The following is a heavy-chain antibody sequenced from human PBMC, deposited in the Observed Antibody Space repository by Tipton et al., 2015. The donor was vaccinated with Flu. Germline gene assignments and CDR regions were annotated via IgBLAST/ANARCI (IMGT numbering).Heavy chain of an antibody. Sequence: TLSLTCSLSGDSIGSNYYWGWIRQAPGKELEWIGFIYYSGRTKYNPSLQSRVTMSLDTSKKQFSLNLTSVTAADTAVYYCARVGVLRGDLDYWGQGTLVTVSS. J-gene: IGHJ4*02. D-gene: IGHD3-10*01. CDR3: ARVGVLRGDLDY. CDR1: GDSIGSNYY. CDR2: IYYSGRT. V-gene: IGHV4-59*01.